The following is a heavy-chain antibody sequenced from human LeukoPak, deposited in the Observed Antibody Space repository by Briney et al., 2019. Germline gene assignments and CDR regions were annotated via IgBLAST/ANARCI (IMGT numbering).Heavy chain of an antibody. V-gene: IGHV3-23*01. J-gene: IGHJ4*02. Sequence: GGSLRLSCAASGFTFSSYAMSWVRQAPGKGLEWVSVIGGSGGSTYYADSVKGRFTISRDNSKNTLYLQMSSLRAEDAAVYYCAKKKRELRGFDYWGQGTLVTVSS. CDR1: GFTFSSYA. D-gene: IGHD1-7*01. CDR3: AKKKRELRGFDY. CDR2: IGGSGGST.